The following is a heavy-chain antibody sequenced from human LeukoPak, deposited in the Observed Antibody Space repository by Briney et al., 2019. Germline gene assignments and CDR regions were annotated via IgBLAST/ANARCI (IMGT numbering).Heavy chain of an antibody. CDR1: EFTFANYA. V-gene: IGHV3-23*01. J-gene: IGHJ4*02. Sequence: GGSLRLSCAASEFTFANYAMNWVRQAPGKGLEWVSAISGSGSSTYYADSVKGRFTIFRDNSKNTLYLQMNSLRAEDTAVYYCVMRGTTRLFWGQGTLVTVSS. CDR3: VMRGTTRLF. D-gene: IGHD4-17*01. CDR2: ISGSGSST.